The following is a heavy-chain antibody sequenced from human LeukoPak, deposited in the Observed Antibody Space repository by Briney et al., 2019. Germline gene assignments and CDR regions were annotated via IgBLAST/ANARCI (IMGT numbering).Heavy chain of an antibody. D-gene: IGHD1-26*01. V-gene: IGHV3-48*02. CDR2: ISSSGTI. Sequence: PGGSLRHSCAASGFTFSSYNMNWVRQAPGKGLEWVSYISSSGTIYYADSVKGRFTISRDNAKNSLYLQMKSLRDEDTAVYYCARSGLVGATTGYFDYWGQGTLVTVSS. CDR1: GFTFSSYN. J-gene: IGHJ4*02. CDR3: ARSGLVGATTGYFDY.